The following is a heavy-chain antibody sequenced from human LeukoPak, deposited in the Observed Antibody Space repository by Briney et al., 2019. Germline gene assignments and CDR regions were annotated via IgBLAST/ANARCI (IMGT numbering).Heavy chain of an antibody. V-gene: IGHV4-34*01. Sequence: SETLSLTCAVYGGAFSGYYWSWIRQPPGKGLEWIGEINHSGSTNYNPSLKSRVTMSVDTSKNQFSLKLSSVTAADTAVYYCARSVGIVVVVAATPDWYFDLWGRGTLVTVSS. CDR3: ARSVGIVVVVAATPDWYFDL. D-gene: IGHD2-15*01. J-gene: IGHJ2*01. CDR2: INHSGST. CDR1: GGAFSGYY.